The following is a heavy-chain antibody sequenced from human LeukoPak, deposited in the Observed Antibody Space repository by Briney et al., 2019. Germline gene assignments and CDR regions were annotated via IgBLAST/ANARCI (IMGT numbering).Heavy chain of an antibody. CDR1: GFTFSSHW. V-gene: IGHV3-7*01. CDR3: ASGSEYSSIFAFDI. CDR2: INHDGSER. D-gene: IGHD6-6*01. Sequence: GGSLRLSCAASGFTFSSHWMTWVRQAPGKGLEWVSYINHDGSERYYVDSVKGRFTISSENAKNSLYLQMNILRADDTAVYYCASGSEYSSIFAFDIWGQGRMVTVCS. J-gene: IGHJ3*02.